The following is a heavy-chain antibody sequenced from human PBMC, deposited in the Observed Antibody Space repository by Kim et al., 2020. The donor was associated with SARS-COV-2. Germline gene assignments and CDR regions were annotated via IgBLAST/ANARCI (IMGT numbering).Heavy chain of an antibody. D-gene: IGHD2-2*01. V-gene: IGHV1-8*01. J-gene: IGHJ5*02. Sequence: YAQKFQGRVTMTRNTSISTAYMELSSLRSEDTAVYYCARGLVLLSSWFDPWGQGTLVTVSS. CDR3: ARGLVLLSSWFDP.